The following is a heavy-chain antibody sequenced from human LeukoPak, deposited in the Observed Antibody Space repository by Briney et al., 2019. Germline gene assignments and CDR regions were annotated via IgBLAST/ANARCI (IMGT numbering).Heavy chain of an antibody. CDR1: GGSFSNHF. Sequence: SETLSLTCSVSGGSFSNHFWSWVRQPAGKGLEWIGRIYPSGNANYNPSLKSRVTLSVDTSKTQFYLSLSSVTAADTAVYYCARRPSRITMIRGESWFDPWGQGTLVIVSS. J-gene: IGHJ5*02. D-gene: IGHD3-10*01. CDR3: ARRPSRITMIRGESWFDP. V-gene: IGHV4-4*07. CDR2: IYPSGNA.